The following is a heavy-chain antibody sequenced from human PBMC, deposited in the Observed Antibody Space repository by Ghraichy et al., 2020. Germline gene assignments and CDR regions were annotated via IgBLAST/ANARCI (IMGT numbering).Heavy chain of an antibody. Sequence: GGSLRLSCAASGFTFSSYWMSWVRQAPGKGLEWVANIKQDGSEKYYVDSVKGRFTISRDNAKNSLYLQMNSLRAEDTAVYYCARAPGGLWFGELLPSFDRRYYGMDVWGQGTTVTVSS. CDR3: ARAPGGLWFGELLPSFDRRYYGMDV. CDR1: GFTFSSYW. CDR2: IKQDGSEK. J-gene: IGHJ6*02. V-gene: IGHV3-7*01. D-gene: IGHD3-10*01.